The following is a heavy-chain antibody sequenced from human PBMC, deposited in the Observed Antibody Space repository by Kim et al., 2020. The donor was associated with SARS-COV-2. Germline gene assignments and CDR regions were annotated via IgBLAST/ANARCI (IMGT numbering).Heavy chain of an antibody. Sequence: ASVKVSCKVSGYTLTELSMHWVRQAPGKGLEWMGGFDPEDGETIYAQKFQGRVTMTEDTSTDTAYMELSSLRSEDTAVYYCATEVRGVTTLEYWGQGTLVTVSS. D-gene: IGHD3-10*01. CDR2: FDPEDGET. J-gene: IGHJ4*02. CDR1: GYTLTELS. CDR3: ATEVRGVTTLEY. V-gene: IGHV1-24*01.